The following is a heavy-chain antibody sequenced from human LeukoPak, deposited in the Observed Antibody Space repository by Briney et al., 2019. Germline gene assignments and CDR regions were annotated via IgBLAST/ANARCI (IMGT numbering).Heavy chain of an antibody. CDR2: INASGGNT. V-gene: IGHV3-23*01. J-gene: IGHJ5*02. CDR3: AEAQYQLLFFDP. Sequence: GGSLRLSCAASGFAFNFYAMTWVRQAPGKRLQWVSTINASGGNTYYAESVRGRFTISRDNSKNTLYLQMNSLRADDTAVYYCAEAQYQLLFFDPWGQGTLVIVSS. D-gene: IGHD2-2*01. CDR1: GFAFNFYA.